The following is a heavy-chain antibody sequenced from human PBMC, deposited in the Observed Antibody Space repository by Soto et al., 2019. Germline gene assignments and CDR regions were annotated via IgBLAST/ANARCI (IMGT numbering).Heavy chain of an antibody. CDR2: VIPAFNTS. CDR1: GGAFGRYS. J-gene: IGHJ4*02. V-gene: IGHV1-69*13. CDR3: ARGDEMTAVTIFEY. D-gene: IGHD4-17*01. Sequence: SLNVSCKASGGAFGRYSVSWVRQAPGQGLEWIGGVIPAFNTSNYSLKFQGRVAIFADLSTSTVFMELRSLRSEDTALYYCARGDEMTAVTIFEYWGQGTLVTVSS.